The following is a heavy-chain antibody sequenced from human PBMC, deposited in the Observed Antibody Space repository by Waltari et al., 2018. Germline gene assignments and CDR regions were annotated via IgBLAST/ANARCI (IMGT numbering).Heavy chain of an antibody. CDR3: AGMTTVTPTGYYYMDV. J-gene: IGHJ6*03. Sequence: QVQLVQSGAEVKKPGSSVKVSCKASGGTFSSYAISWVRQAPGQGLEWMGGIIPSLGIANSAQKFQGRVTITADESTSTAYMELSSLRSEDTAVYYCAGMTTVTPTGYYYMDVWGKGTTVTVSS. V-gene: IGHV1-69*04. CDR1: GGTFSSYA. CDR2: IIPSLGIA. D-gene: IGHD4-17*01.